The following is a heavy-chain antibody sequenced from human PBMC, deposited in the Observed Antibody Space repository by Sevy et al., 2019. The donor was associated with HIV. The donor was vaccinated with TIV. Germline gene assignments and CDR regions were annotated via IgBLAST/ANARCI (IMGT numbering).Heavy chain of an antibody. CDR1: GGSMSSYY. D-gene: IGHD6-13*01. Sequence: SETLSLTCTVSGGSMSSYYWSWIRQPPGKGLEWIGYIYYIGSTNNNPSLKSRVTISVDTSKNQFSLKLGSGTAADTAVYYCARVRQQLVGSLDYWGQGTLVTVSS. CDR2: IYYIGST. CDR3: ARVRQQLVGSLDY. J-gene: IGHJ4*02. V-gene: IGHV4-59*01.